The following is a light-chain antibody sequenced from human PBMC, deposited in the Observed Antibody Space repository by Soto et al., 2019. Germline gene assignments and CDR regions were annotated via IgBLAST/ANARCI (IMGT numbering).Light chain of an antibody. CDR3: QQSYSTPYT. Sequence: DIQMTQSPSSLSASVGDRVTITCRASQSISSYLNWYQQKLGKAPKLLIYAASSLQSGVPSRFSGSGSGTDFTLTISSLQPVDFATYYCQQSYSTPYTFGQGTKLEIK. CDR1: QSISSY. V-gene: IGKV1-39*01. J-gene: IGKJ2*01. CDR2: AAS.